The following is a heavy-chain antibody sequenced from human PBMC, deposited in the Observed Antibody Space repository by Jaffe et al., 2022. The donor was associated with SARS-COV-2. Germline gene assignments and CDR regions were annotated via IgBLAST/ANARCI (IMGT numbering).Heavy chain of an antibody. Sequence: QVQLQESGPGLVKPSETLSLTCTVSGGSISSYYWSWIRQPPGKGLEWIGYIYYSGSTNYNPSLKSRVTISVDTSKNQFSLKLSSVTAADTAVYYCAREGHFCSGGSCYPNDAFDIWGQGTMVTVSS. J-gene: IGHJ3*02. CDR3: AREGHFCSGGSCYPNDAFDI. CDR1: GGSISSYY. D-gene: IGHD2-15*01. V-gene: IGHV4-59*01. CDR2: IYYSGST.